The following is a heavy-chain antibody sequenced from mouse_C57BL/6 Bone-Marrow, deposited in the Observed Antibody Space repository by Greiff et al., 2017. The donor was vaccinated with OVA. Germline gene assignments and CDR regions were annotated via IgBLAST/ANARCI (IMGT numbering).Heavy chain of an antibody. CDR2: STPSSDYT. Sequence: VMLVESAAELAKPGASLELSCISSGYTFTSYWMHWVKQRPGQGREWIGYSTPSSDYTKYNKKFKDKATLTADKSSSAAYMQLGSLTYEDYAVHYCARWYYAMDYWGQGTSVTVSS. CDR3: ARWYYAMDY. CDR1: GYTFTSYW. V-gene: IGHV1-7*01. J-gene: IGHJ4*01.